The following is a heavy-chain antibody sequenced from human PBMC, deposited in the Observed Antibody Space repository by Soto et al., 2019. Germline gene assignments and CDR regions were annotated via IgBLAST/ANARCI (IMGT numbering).Heavy chain of an antibody. CDR3: VKVQDYGGNDNA. V-gene: IGHV3-9*01. Sequence: PGGSLRLSCAASGFTFDDYAMHWVRQAPGKGLEWVSGISWNSVNIAYADSVKGRFTISRDNSKNSLYLQMDSLRHEDTALYYCVKVQDYGGNDNAWGQGTAVTVSS. J-gene: IGHJ6*02. CDR2: ISWNSVNI. CDR1: GFTFDDYA. D-gene: IGHD4-17*01.